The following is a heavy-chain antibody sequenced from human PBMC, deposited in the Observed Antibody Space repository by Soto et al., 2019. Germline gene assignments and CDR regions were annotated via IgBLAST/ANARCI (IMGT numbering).Heavy chain of an antibody. D-gene: IGHD3-22*01. CDR3: AIYDSSGYYPDSPPPFDY. CDR2: IDPSDSYT. V-gene: IGHV5-10-1*01. CDR1: GYSFTSYW. Sequence: PGESLKISCKGSGYSFTSYWISWVRQMPGKGLEWMGRIDPSDSYTNYSPSFQGHVTISADKSISTAYLQWSSLKASDTAMYYCAIYDSSGYYPDSPPPFDYWGQGTLVTVSS. J-gene: IGHJ4*02.